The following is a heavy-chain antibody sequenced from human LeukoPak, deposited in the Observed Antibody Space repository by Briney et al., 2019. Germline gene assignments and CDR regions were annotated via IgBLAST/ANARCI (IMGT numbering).Heavy chain of an antibody. CDR2: ISGSGGST. CDR1: GFTFSSYA. D-gene: IGHD1-20*01. J-gene: IGHJ5*02. V-gene: IGHV3-23*01. Sequence: GGSLRLSCAASGFTFSSYAMGWVRQAPGKGREWGSAISGSGGSTYYADSVKGRFTISRGNSKNTLYLQMNSLRAEDTAVYYCAKDNPRYNWNGGFDPWGQGTLVTVSS. CDR3: AKDNPRYNWNGGFDP.